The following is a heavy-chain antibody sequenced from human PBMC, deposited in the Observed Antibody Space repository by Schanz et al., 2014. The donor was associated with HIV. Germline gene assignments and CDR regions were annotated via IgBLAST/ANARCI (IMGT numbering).Heavy chain of an antibody. J-gene: IGHJ4*02. Sequence: QVQLVQSGSEVKKPGSSVKVSCKASGGTFSSYAISWVRQAPGQGLEWMGMINPSGAGTTYARKLQGRVTMTRDTSTSTVYMHLSSLRSDDTAVYYCARSRYGDYPYYFDYWGQGTLVTVSS. CDR2: INPSGAGT. V-gene: IGHV1-46*04. D-gene: IGHD4-17*01. CDR1: GGTFSSYA. CDR3: ARSRYGDYPYYFDY.